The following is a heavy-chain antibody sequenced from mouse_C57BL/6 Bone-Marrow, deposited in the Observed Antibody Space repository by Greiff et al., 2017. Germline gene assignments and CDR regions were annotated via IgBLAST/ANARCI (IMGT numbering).Heavy chain of an antibody. CDR1: GFTFSNYW. CDR2: IRLKSDNYAT. CDR3: TEAWFAY. J-gene: IGHJ3*01. V-gene: IGHV6-3*01. Sequence: EVQGVESGGGLVQPGGSMKLSCVASGFTFSNYWMNWVRQSPEKGLEWVAQIRLKSDNYATHYAESVKGRFTISRDDSKSSVYLQINNLRAEDTGIYYCTEAWFAYWGQGTLVTVSA.